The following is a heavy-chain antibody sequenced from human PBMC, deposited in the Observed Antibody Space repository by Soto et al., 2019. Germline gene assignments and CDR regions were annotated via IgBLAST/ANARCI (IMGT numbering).Heavy chain of an antibody. CDR2: ISYDGSNE. D-gene: IGHD3-22*01. CDR3: ARVDYYDNSGYAY. Sequence: GSLRLSCAASGFTLRSYAMHWVRQAPGKGLEWVAVISYDGSNEYYADSVKGRFTISRDNSKNTLYLQMNSLRAEDTAVYYCARVDYYDNSGYAYWGQGTLVTVSS. J-gene: IGHJ4*02. CDR1: GFTLRSYA. V-gene: IGHV3-30-3*01.